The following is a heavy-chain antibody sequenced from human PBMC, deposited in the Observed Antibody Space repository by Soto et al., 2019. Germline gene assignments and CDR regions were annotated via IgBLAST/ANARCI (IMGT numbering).Heavy chain of an antibody. V-gene: IGHV3-23*01. Sequence: GGSLRLSCAASGFTFSSYAVSWVRQTPGKGLECVSTLSGSGGSTYYADSVKGQFTISRDNSKSTLYLQMNSLRDEDTAVYYCARGTGGVGFDYWGQGTLVTVSS. CDR3: ARGTGGVGFDY. CDR1: GFTFSSYA. CDR2: LSGSGGST. J-gene: IGHJ4*02. D-gene: IGHD1-26*01.